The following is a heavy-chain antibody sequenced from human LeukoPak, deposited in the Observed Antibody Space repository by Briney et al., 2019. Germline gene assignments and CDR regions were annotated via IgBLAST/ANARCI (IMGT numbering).Heavy chain of an antibody. Sequence: KASETLSLTCAVSGGSISSGGYSWSWIRQPPGKGLEWIGYIYHSGSTYYNPSLKSRVTISVDRSKNQFSLKLSSVTAADTAVYYCASGGKSNWGFPLDYWGQGTLVTVSS. CDR1: GGSISSGGYS. CDR2: IYHSGST. J-gene: IGHJ4*02. CDR3: ASGGKSNWGFPLDY. V-gene: IGHV4-30-2*01. D-gene: IGHD7-27*01.